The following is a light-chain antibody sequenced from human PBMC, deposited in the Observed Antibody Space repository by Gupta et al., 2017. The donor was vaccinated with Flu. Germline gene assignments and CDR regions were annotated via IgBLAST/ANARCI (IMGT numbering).Light chain of an antibody. CDR3: SSYTSNITHV. CDR1: SSDVGGYNS. V-gene: IGLV2-14*03. J-gene: IGLJ1*01. CDR2: DVS. Sequence: TSSDVGGYNSVSWYQHHPGKAPKLMIYDVSNRPSGVSNRFSGSKSGNTASLTISGLQAEDEAYYYCSSYTSNITHVFGTGTKVTVL.